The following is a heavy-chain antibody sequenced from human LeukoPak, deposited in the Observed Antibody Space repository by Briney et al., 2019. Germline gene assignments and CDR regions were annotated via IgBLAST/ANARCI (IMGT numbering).Heavy chain of an antibody. CDR2: ISWHSGRI. CDR1: GFSFDDYA. J-gene: IGHJ6*03. CDR3: AKDAYGGATFFYYMDV. D-gene: IGHD2/OR15-2a*01. Sequence: PGGSLRLSCAASGFSFDDYAMHWVRQAPGKGLEWVSGISWHSGRIAYADSVRGRFTISRDNAKNSLSLQMNSLRDDGTAVYYCAKDAYGGATFFYYMDVWGKGTTVIVSS. V-gene: IGHV3-9*01.